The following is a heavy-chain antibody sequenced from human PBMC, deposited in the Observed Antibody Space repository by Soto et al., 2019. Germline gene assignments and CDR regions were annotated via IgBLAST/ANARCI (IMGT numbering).Heavy chain of an antibody. CDR3: ARVTRGAAARLEDFDS. CDR2: IYYSGST. CDR1: GGSISGYY. V-gene: IGHV4-59*01. Sequence: LETLPLTCTVSGGSISGYYWSWIRQTTGKGLEWIGYIYYSGSTNYNPSLRSRVTISVNTSKNQFSLRLTSVTAADTAVYYCARVTRGAAARLEDFDSWGRGILLTVSS. D-gene: IGHD6-6*01. J-gene: IGHJ4*02.